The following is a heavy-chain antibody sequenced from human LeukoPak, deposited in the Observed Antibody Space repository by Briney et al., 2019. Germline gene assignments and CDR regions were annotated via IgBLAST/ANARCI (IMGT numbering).Heavy chain of an antibody. J-gene: IGHJ3*02. V-gene: IGHV5-10-1*01. CDR2: IDPSDSYT. CDR1: GYSFTSYW. CDR3: ASPEPPFGGVIAEGAFDI. D-gene: IGHD3-16*02. Sequence: GESLKISCKGSGYSFTSYWISWVRQMPGKGLEWMGRIDPSDSYTNYSPSFQGRVTISADKSISTAYLQWSSLKASDTAMYYCASPEPPFGGVIAEGAFDIWGQGTMVTVSS.